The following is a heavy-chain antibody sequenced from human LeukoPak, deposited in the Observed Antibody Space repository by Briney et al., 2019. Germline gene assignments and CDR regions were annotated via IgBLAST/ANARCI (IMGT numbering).Heavy chain of an antibody. V-gene: IGHV3-23*01. J-gene: IGHJ4*02. Sequence: PGGSLRLSCAASGFTFSSYSMNWVRQAPGKGLEWVSAISGSGGSTYYADSVKGRFTISRDNSKNTLYLQMNSLRAEDTAVYYCAKDSPITMVRGEYFDYWGQGTLVTVSS. D-gene: IGHD3-10*01. CDR3: AKDSPITMVRGEYFDY. CDR1: GFTFSSYS. CDR2: ISGSGGST.